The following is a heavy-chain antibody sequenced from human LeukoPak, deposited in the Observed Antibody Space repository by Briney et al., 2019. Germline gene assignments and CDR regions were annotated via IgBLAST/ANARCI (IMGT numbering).Heavy chain of an antibody. D-gene: IGHD1-26*01. CDR1: GFTFSSYE. CDR3: ARGGGLSGSYYWGIDY. V-gene: IGHV3-48*03. Sequence: GGSLGLSCAASGFTFSSYEMNWVRQAPGKGLEWVSYISSSGSTIYYADSVKGRFTISRDNAKNSLYLQMNSLRAGDTAVYYCARGGGLSGSYYWGIDYWGQGTLVTVSS. J-gene: IGHJ4*02. CDR2: ISSSGSTI.